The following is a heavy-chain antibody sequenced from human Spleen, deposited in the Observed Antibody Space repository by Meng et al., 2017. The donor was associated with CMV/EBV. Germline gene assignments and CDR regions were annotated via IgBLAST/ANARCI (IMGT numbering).Heavy chain of an antibody. CDR2: ISSSSSYI. V-gene: IGHV3-21*01. CDR1: GFTFSRYS. Sequence: GESLKISCAASGFTFSRYSMNWVRQAPGKGLEWVSSISSSSSYIYYADSLKGRFTISRDNAKNSLYLQMNSLRAEDTAVYYCARDGWDQAYYYYYYGMDVWGQGATVTVSS. D-gene: IGHD1-26*01. J-gene: IGHJ6*02. CDR3: ARDGWDQAYYYYYYGMDV.